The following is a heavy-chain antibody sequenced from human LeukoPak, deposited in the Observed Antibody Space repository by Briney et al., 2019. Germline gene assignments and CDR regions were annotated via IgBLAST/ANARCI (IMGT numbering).Heavy chain of an antibody. Sequence: GESLKISCKGSGYSFTSYWIGWVRQMPGKGLEWMGIIYPGDSDTRYSPSFQGPVTISADKSLSTAYLQWSSLKASDTAMYYCARRGGYCTNGVCYNWFDPWGQGTLVTVSS. V-gene: IGHV5-51*01. J-gene: IGHJ5*02. D-gene: IGHD2-8*01. CDR3: ARRGGYCTNGVCYNWFDP. CDR2: IYPGDSDT. CDR1: GYSFTSYW.